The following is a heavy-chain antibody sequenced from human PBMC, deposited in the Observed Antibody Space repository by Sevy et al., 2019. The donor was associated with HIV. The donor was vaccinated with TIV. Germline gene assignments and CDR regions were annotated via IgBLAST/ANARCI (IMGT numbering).Heavy chain of an antibody. CDR1: GYTFTSYG. CDR2: ISAYNGNT. CDR3: ARDEDSGYCSGGSCLTGKYYYYYGMDV. V-gene: IGHV1-18*01. Sequence: ASVKVSCKASGYTFTSYGISWVRQAPGQGLEWMGWISAYNGNTNYAQKLQGRVTMTTDTSTSTAYMELRGLRSDDTAVYYCARDEDSGYCSGGSCLTGKYYYYYGMDVWGQGTTVTVSS. J-gene: IGHJ6*02. D-gene: IGHD2-15*01.